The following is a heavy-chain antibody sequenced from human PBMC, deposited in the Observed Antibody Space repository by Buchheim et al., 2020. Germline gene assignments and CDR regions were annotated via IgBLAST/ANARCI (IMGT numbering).Heavy chain of an antibody. CDR1: GFTFNIAW. J-gene: IGHJ4*02. CDR2: IRSEINGGTT. V-gene: IGHV3-15*01. CDR3: TTGYTRALRDGY. D-gene: IGHD5-12*01. Sequence: EVQLVESGGGLVEPGGSLRLSCTASGFTFNIAWMHWVRQAPGKGLEWVGLIRSEINGGTTDYAAPVTGRFSISRDDSKSMLFLQMNSLQTEDTAFYYCTTGYTRALRDGYWGRGTL.